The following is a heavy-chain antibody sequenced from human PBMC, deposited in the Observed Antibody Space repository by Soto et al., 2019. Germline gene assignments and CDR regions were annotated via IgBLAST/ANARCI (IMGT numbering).Heavy chain of an antibody. CDR1: GYTFTSYD. J-gene: IGHJ5*02. D-gene: IGHD2-8*01. Sequence: ASVKVSCKASGYTFTSYDINWVRQAAGQGLEWMGWMNPNSGNTGYAQKFQGRVTMTRNTSISTAYMELSSLRSEDTAVYYCARALYAPRWFDPWGQGTLVTVSS. CDR3: ARALYAPRWFDP. V-gene: IGHV1-8*01. CDR2: MNPNSGNT.